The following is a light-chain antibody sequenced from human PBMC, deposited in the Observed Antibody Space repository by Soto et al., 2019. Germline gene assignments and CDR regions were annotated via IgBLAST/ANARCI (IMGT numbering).Light chain of an antibody. Sequence: EIVMTQSPATLSVSPGERATLSCRASQSVSSNLAWYQQKPGQAPRLLIYGASTRATGIPARFSGSGSGTEFTLTISSLQSDDLAVYYGQQYNDWPPYTFGQGTKLEIK. CDR2: GAS. CDR1: QSVSSN. CDR3: QQYNDWPPYT. J-gene: IGKJ2*01. V-gene: IGKV3D-15*01.